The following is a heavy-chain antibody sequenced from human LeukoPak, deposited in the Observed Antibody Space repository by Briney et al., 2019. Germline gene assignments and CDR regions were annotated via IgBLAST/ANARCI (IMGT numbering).Heavy chain of an antibody. V-gene: IGHV4-4*08. CDR1: GGSINNYY. CDR3: ARGRYYGSGSDSFDY. Sequence: SETLSLTCTVSGGSINNYYWSWIRQPPGKGLEWIGRIYTSGSTNYNPSLKSRVTTSVDTSKNQFSLKLSSVTAADTAVYYCARGRYYGSGSDSFDYWGQGTLVTVSS. J-gene: IGHJ4*02. D-gene: IGHD3-10*01. CDR2: IYTSGST.